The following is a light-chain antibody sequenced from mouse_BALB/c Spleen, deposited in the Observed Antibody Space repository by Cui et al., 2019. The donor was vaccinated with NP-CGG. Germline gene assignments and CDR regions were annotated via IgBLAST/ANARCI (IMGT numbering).Light chain of an antibody. J-gene: IGLJ1*01. CDR1: TGAITTSNY. CDR3: ALWYSNHWV. Sequence: HAVVSRHSALTTSPGETVTLTCRSSTGAITTSNYANWVQEKPDHLFTGLIGGTNNRVPGVPARFSGSLIGDKAALTIIGAQTEDEAIYFCALWYSNHWVFGGGTKLTVL. CDR2: GTN. V-gene: IGLV1*01.